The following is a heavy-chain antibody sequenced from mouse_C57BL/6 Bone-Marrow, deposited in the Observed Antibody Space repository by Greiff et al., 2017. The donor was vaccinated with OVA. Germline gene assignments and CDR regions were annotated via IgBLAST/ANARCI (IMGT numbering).Heavy chain of an antibody. CDR1: GYTFTGYW. CDR3: ARWTVVVPHWYFDV. D-gene: IGHD1-1*01. J-gene: IGHJ1*03. V-gene: IGHV1-9*01. CDR2: ILPGSGST. Sequence: QVQLQQSGAELMKPGASVKLSCKATGYTFTGYWIEWVKQRPGHGLEWIGEILPGSGSTNYSEKFKGKATFTADTSSNTAYMQLSSLTTEDSAIYYCARWTVVVPHWYFDVWGTGTTVTVSS.